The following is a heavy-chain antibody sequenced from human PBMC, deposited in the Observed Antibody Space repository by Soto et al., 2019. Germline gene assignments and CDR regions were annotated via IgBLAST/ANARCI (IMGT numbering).Heavy chain of an antibody. CDR3: ATWNEREHAYDV. J-gene: IGHJ3*01. V-gene: IGHV3-53*01. D-gene: IGHD1-1*01. Sequence: DVQLVESGGGLIQPGESLRLYCAAFGLTSSGKKYVAWVRQAQGKGLEWVSALYDVDGSFYADSVTGRFTTSSDSSKTAVYLQMNDLRPDDTAVYYCATWNEREHAYDVWGQGTTVTVSA. CDR1: GLTSSGKKY. CDR2: LYDVDGS.